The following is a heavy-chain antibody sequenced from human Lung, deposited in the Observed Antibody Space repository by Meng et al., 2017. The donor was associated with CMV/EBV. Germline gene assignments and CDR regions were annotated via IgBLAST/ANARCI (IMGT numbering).Heavy chain of an antibody. J-gene: IGHJ5*02. CDR2: IYWDDDK. D-gene: IGHD1-14*01. CDR3: ALFTGSWFDP. V-gene: IGHV2-5*02. Sequence: IPLKETGPTLVKPTQTLTPPCTFSGFSLSTSEVGVGWIRQPPGKALEWLAVIYWDDDKRYSPSLKSRLTITKDTSKNQVVLTLTNMDPVDTATYYCALFTGSWFDPWGQGTLVTVSS. CDR1: GFSLSTSEVG.